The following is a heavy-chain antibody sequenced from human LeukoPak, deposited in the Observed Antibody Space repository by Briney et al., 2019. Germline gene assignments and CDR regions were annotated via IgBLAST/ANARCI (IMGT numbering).Heavy chain of an antibody. V-gene: IGHV4-59*01. CDR3: ARGRRDGYNPPDY. Sequence: PSETLSLTCTVSGGSISSYYWSWIRQPPGKGLEWIGYIYCSGSTNYNPSLKSRVTISVDTSKNQFSLKLSSVAAADTAVYYCARGRRDGYNPPDYWGQGTLVTVSS. J-gene: IGHJ4*02. D-gene: IGHD5-12*01. CDR1: GGSISSYY. CDR2: IYCSGST.